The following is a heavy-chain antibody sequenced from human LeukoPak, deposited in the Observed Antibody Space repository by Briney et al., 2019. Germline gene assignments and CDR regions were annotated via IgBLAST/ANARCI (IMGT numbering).Heavy chain of an antibody. Sequence: SETLSLTCTVSGGSISSRSYYWDWIRQPPGKGLEWIGTIYYSGSTYYNPSLKSRVSISVDTSKNQFSLKLRSVTAADTAFYYCARDGAAAGDPQIDPWGQGTLVTVSS. CDR1: GGSISSRSYY. CDR3: ARDGAAAGDPQIDP. J-gene: IGHJ5*02. V-gene: IGHV4-39*07. D-gene: IGHD6-13*01. CDR2: IYYSGST.